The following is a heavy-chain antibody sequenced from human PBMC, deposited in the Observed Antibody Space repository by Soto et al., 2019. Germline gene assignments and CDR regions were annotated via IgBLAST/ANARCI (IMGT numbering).Heavy chain of an antibody. CDR1: GYTFTSYY. V-gene: IGHV1-46*01. CDR2: INPSGGST. D-gene: IGHD2-15*01. J-gene: IGHJ6*02. Sequence: ASVTVSCKASGYTFTSYYMHWVRQAPGQGLEWMGIINPSGGSTSYAQKFQGRVTMTRDTSTSTVYMELSSLRSEDTAVYYCARPGGCSGGSCYPDDYYYGMDVWGQGTTVTVS. CDR3: ARPGGCSGGSCYPDDYYYGMDV.